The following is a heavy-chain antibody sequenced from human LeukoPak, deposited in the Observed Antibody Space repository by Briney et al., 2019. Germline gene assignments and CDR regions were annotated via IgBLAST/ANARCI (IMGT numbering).Heavy chain of an antibody. Sequence: PSETLSLTCTVTGGSISSYYWSWIRQPPGKGLEWIGYIYHSGSTNYNPSLKSRVTISVDTSKNQFSLKLSSVTAADTAVYYCARGGVVLRYFDWLPFDYWGQGTLVTVSS. D-gene: IGHD3-9*01. V-gene: IGHV4-59*01. CDR2: IYHSGST. J-gene: IGHJ4*02. CDR3: ARGGVVLRYFDWLPFDY. CDR1: GGSISSYY.